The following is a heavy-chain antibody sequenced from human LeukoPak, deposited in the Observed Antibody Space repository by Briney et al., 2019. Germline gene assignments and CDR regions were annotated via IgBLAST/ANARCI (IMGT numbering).Heavy chain of an antibody. D-gene: IGHD3-22*01. CDR1: GGSISSYY. CDR3: ARDSSPGAYYYDSSGYKWGAFDI. J-gene: IGHJ3*02. Sequence: PSETLSLTCTVSGGSISSYYWSWIRQPPGKGLEWIGYIYYSGSTNYNPSLKSRVTISVDTSKNQFSLKLSSVTAADTAVYYCARDSSPGAYYYDSSGYKWGAFDIWGQGTMVTVSS. V-gene: IGHV4-59*01. CDR2: IYYSGST.